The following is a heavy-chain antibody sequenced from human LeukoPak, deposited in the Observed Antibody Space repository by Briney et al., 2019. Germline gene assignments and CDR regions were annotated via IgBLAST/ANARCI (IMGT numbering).Heavy chain of an antibody. J-gene: IGHJ5*01. V-gene: IGHV3-48*04. CDR2: IDTSSTTM. CDR1: GLTFSKYS. CDR3: ARDNWVDC. Sequence: GGSLRLSWAASGLTFSKYSMTWVRQAPGKGLEWVSFIDTSSTTMYYTDSVKGRFTISRDNAKNSLYLQMNSLKVEDTAIYYCARDNWVDCWGQGTLVTVSS.